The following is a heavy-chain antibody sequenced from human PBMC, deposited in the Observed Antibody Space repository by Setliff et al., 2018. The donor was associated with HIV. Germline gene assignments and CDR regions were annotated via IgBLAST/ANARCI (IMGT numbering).Heavy chain of an antibody. J-gene: IGHJ6*02. CDR1: GGSISNFY. V-gene: IGHV4-4*07. Sequence: SETLSLTCSVSGGSISNFYWSWIRQPPGKGLEWVGHIYSTGDTNYNPSLKSRVTLSADTSKNQLSLSLTSVTAADTAVYYCARVGSVIQVTLFGMDVWGQGTTVTVSS. CDR2: IYSTGDT. CDR3: ARVGSVIQVTLFGMDV. D-gene: IGHD5-18*01.